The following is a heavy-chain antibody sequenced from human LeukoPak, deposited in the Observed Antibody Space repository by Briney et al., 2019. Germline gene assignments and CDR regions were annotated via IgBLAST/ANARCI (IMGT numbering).Heavy chain of an antibody. V-gene: IGHV4-59*01. Sequence: SETLSLTCTVSGGSIRNYYWSWIRQPPGKGLEWIGYIYYSGSTNYNPSLKSRVTVSVDTSKNQFSLKLSSVTAADTAVYYCARVYYSSSYDYWYFDLWGRGTLVTVSS. D-gene: IGHD6-13*01. CDR2: IYYSGST. CDR3: ARVYYSSSYDYWYFDL. J-gene: IGHJ2*01. CDR1: GGSIRNYY.